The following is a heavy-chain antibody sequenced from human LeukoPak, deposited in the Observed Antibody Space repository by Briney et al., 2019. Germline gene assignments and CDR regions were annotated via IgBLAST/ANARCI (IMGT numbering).Heavy chain of an antibody. CDR3: ARSAIDAFDI. CDR2: INHSGST. D-gene: IGHD6-25*01. CDR1: GFTFSSYA. J-gene: IGHJ3*02. Sequence: GSLRLSCAASGFTFSSYAMSWVRQPPGKGLEWIGEINHSGSTNYNPSLKSRVSISVDTSKNQFSLKLSSVTAADTAVYYCARSAIDAFDIWGQGTMVTVSS. V-gene: IGHV4-34*01.